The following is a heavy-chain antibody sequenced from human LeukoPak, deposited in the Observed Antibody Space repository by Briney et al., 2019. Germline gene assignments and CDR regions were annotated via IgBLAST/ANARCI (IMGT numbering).Heavy chain of an antibody. V-gene: IGHV3-74*01. CDR2: INSDGSST. D-gene: IGHD3-10*01. CDR1: GFTFSSYW. Sequence: GGSLRLSCAASGFTFSSYWMHCVRQAPGKGLVWVSRINSDGSSTSYADSVKGRFTISRDNAKNTLYLQMNSLRAEDTAVYYCARAPTYYYGSGSYRPYYCMDVWGKGTTVTISS. J-gene: IGHJ6*03. CDR3: ARAPTYYYGSGSYRPYYCMDV.